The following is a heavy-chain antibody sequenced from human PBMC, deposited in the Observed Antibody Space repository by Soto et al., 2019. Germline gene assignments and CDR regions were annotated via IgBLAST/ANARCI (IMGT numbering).Heavy chain of an antibody. CDR2: MNPNNGNT. CDR1: GYIFTGYD. V-gene: IGHV1-8*01. CDR3: AIKPRNWGFDF. J-gene: IGHJ4*02. Sequence: QVQLVQSGAEVKKPGATVKVSCKASGYIFTGYDINWVRRATGQGPEWMGWMNPNNGNTGYAQKFQGRVTMNRYTSMSTAYMELSSLRSEDTAVYYCAIKPRNWGFDFWGQGNLVTVSS. D-gene: IGHD7-27*01.